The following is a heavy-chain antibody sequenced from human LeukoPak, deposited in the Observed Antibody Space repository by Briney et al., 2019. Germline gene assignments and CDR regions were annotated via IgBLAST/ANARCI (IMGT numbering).Heavy chain of an antibody. V-gene: IGHV3-21*01. J-gene: IGHJ4*02. D-gene: IGHD2-15*01. CDR1: GFTFSSYS. CDR2: ISSSSSYI. CDR3: ARGYCSGGSCYFYFDY. Sequence: GGSLRLSCAASGFTFSSYSMNWVRQAPGKGLEWVSSISSSSSYIYYADSVKGRFTISRDNAKNSLYLQMNSLSAEDTAVYYCARGYCSGGSCYFYFDYWGQGTLVTVSS.